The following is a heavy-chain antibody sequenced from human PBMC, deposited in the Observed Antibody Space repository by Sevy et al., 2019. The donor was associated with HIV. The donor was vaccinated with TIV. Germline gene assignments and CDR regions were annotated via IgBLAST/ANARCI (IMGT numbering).Heavy chain of an antibody. D-gene: IGHD6-13*01. V-gene: IGHV3-53*01. CDR1: EFTVSDNY. J-gene: IGHJ6*02. CDR2: SYGSENT. Sequence: GGSLRLSCLASEFTVSDNYMSWVRQAPGKGLEWVSVSYGSENTFFAESVKGRFSSSSDYSRNRSYLEMNRVTIEDTAVYYCARVSPGIAAARGLDVWGQGTTVTVSS. CDR3: ARVSPGIAAARGLDV.